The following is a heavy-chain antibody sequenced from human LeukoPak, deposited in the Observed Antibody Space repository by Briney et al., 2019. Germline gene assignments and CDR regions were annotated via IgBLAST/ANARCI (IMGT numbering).Heavy chain of an antibody. Sequence: SETLSLTCTVSGGSISSGDYYWSWIRQPPGKGLEWIGYIYYSGSTYYNPSLKSRVTISVDTSKNQFSLKLSSVTAADTAVYYCARVHYGDHAEPDYWGQGTLVTVSS. J-gene: IGHJ4*02. CDR2: IYYSGST. CDR1: GGSISSGDYY. V-gene: IGHV4-30-4*01. D-gene: IGHD4-17*01. CDR3: ARVHYGDHAEPDY.